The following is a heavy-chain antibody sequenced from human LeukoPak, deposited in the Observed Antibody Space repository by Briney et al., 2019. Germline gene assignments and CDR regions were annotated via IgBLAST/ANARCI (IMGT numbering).Heavy chain of an antibody. V-gene: IGHV4-61*05. CDR1: SGSISTSNYY. Sequence: PSETLSLTCTVSSGSISTSNYYWGWVRQPPGKALEWIGYIFYSGRTNYNPSLKSRVTISVDTSKNWFSLRLTSVTAADTAVYYCARWGGYYGSGSGLDYWGQGTLVTVSS. CDR2: IFYSGRT. J-gene: IGHJ4*02. CDR3: ARWGGYYGSGSGLDY. D-gene: IGHD3-10*01.